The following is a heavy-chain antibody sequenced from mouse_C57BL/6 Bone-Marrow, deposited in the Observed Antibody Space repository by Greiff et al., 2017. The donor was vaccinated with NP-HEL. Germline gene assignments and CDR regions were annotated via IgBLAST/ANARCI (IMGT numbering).Heavy chain of an antibody. J-gene: IGHJ4*01. CDR3: ARMDDYDGGGYYAMDY. Sequence: VQGVESGPGLVQPSQSLSITCTVSGFSLTSYGVHWVRQSPGKGLEWLGVIWSGGSTDYNAAFISRLSISKDNSKSQVFFKMNSLQADDTAIYYCARMDDYDGGGYYAMDYWGQGTSVTVSS. D-gene: IGHD2-4*01. V-gene: IGHV2-2*01. CDR1: GFSLTSYG. CDR2: IWSGGST.